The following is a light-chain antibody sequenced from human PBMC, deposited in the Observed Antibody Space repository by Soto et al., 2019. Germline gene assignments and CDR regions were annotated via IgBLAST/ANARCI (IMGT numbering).Light chain of an antibody. J-gene: IGKJ2*01. CDR3: QQYGSSSYT. Sequence: DIVLTQSPDTLSLSPGERATLSCRASQSVSSNYLAWYQQKPGQAPRLLIYGASTRATGIPDRFSGSGSGTDFTLTIXXXXXXXXAVYYCQQYGSSSYTFGQGTRLEIX. CDR1: QSVSSNY. V-gene: IGKV3-20*01. CDR2: GAS.